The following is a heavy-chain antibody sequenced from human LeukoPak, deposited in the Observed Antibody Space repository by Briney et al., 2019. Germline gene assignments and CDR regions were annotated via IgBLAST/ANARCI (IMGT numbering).Heavy chain of an antibody. CDR2: INQDGGTK. Sequence: GGSLRLSCAASGFTFTTYYMTWVRQAPGKGLEWVANINQDGGTKYYVDSVKGRFTISRDNAKNSLYLQMNSLRAEDTAVYYCAGRPLEQQLWGQGTLVTVSS. CDR1: GFTFTTYY. J-gene: IGHJ4*02. V-gene: IGHV3-7*01. D-gene: IGHD6-13*01. CDR3: AGRPLEQQL.